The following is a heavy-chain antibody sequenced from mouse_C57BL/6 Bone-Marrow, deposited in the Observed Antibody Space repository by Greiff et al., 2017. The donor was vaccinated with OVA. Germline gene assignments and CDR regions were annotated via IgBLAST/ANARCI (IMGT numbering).Heavy chain of an antibody. CDR2: INPSTGGT. CDR1: GYSFTGYY. J-gene: IGHJ2*01. D-gene: IGHD1-1*01. Sequence: VQLKESGPELVKPGASVKISCKASGYSFTGYYMNWVKQSPEKSLEWIGEINPSTGGTTYNQKIKAKATLTVDKSSSTAYMQLKSLTSEDSSVDYCARKRVITTVVGDYWGQGTTLTVSS. V-gene: IGHV1-42*01. CDR3: ARKRVITTVVGDY.